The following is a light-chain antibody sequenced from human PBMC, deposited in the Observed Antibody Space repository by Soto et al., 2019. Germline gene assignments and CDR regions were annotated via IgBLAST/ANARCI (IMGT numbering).Light chain of an antibody. V-gene: IGLV1-51*01. Sequence: QSVLTQPPSVSAAPGQKVTISCSGSSSNIGNKYVSWYQQLPGTAPKLLIYDNNKRPSGIPDRFSGSKSGTSATLGITGLQTGDDADYYCGTWDSSLSAGLFGGGTKVTVL. CDR3: GTWDSSLSAGL. CDR2: DNN. J-gene: IGLJ2*01. CDR1: SSNIGNKY.